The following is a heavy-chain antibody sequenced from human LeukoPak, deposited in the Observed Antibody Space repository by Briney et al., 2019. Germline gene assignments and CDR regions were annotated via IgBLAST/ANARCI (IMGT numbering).Heavy chain of an antibody. CDR3: ARDPSRLLNGGRLDY. J-gene: IGHJ4*02. Sequence: GGSLRPSCVASEFTFSSYAMHWVRQAPGKGLEWVSVISYDGRTTYLSDSVKGRFSTSRDNSKNTVNLQMNSLRDEDTAVYYCARDPSRLLNGGRLDYWGQGTLVTVSS. CDR1: EFTFSSYA. D-gene: IGHD7-27*01. V-gene: IGHV3-30*04. CDR2: ISYDGRTT.